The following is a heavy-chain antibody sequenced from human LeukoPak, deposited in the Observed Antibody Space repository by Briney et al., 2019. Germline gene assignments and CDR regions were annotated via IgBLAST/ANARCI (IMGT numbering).Heavy chain of an antibody. J-gene: IGHJ5*02. D-gene: IGHD5-12*01. V-gene: IGHV4-38-2*01. Sequence: SETLSLTCAVSGYSISSGYYWGWIRQPPGKGLEWIGRIYHSGSTYYNPSRKSRVTISVDTSKNQFSLKLSSVTAADTAVYYCARLDSGYDYDWFDPWGQGTLVTVSS. CDR1: GYSISSGYY. CDR2: IYHSGST. CDR3: ARLDSGYDYDWFDP.